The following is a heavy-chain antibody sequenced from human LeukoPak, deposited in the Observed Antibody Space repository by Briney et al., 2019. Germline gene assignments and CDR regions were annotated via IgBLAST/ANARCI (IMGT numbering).Heavy chain of an antibody. J-gene: IGHJ2*01. Sequence: SETLSLTCAVSGGSISSGGYSWSWIRQPPGMGLEWIGYIYHSGSTYYNPSLKSRVTISVDRSKNQFSLKLSSVTAADTAVYYCARDPTGFYWYFDLWGRGTLVTVSS. CDR3: ARDPTGFYWYFDL. D-gene: IGHD2-15*01. CDR1: GGSISSGGYS. CDR2: IYHSGST. V-gene: IGHV4-30-2*01.